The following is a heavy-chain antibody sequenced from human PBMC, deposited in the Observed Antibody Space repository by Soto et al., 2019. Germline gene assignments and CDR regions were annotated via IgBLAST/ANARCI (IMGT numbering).Heavy chain of an antibody. J-gene: IGHJ4*02. D-gene: IGHD2-21*01. V-gene: IGHV3-23*01. CDR1: GFPFGDFA. Sequence: GGSLRLSCAGSGFPFGDFAMSWVRQGPGKGLEWISDISVSGGSSDYADSVKGRFTISRDNSKNSLYLQMNSLRADDTAIYYCATYHPFQYWGQGTLVTVSS. CDR2: ISVSGGSS. CDR3: ATYHPFQY.